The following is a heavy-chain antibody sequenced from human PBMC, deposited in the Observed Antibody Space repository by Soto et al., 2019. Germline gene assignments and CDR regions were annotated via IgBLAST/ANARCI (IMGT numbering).Heavy chain of an antibody. CDR3: ATFVPMGVRGVINFGFPWFDH. V-gene: IGHV1-24*01. CDR1: GYTLTELS. CDR2: FDPEDGET. D-gene: IGHD3-10*01. J-gene: IGHJ5*02. Sequence: ASVKVSCKVSGYTLTELSMHWVRQAPGKGLEWMGGFDPEDGETIYAQKFQGRVTMTEDTSTDTAYMELSSLRSEDTDVYYCATFVPMGVRGVINFGFPWFDHWGQGTLVTVSS.